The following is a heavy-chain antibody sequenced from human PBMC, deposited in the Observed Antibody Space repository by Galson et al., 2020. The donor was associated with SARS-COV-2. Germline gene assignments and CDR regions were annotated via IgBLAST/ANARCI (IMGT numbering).Heavy chain of an antibody. CDR2: ISSSGSTI. J-gene: IGHJ4*02. Sequence: PGGSLRLSCAASGFTFSDYYMSWIRQAPGKGLEWVSYISSSGSTIYYADSVKGRFTISRDNAKNSLYLQMNSLRAEDTAVYYCAQMDFWSGYYFDYWGQGTLVTVSS. CDR3: AQMDFWSGYYFDY. D-gene: IGHD3-3*01. CDR1: GFTFSDYY. V-gene: IGHV3-11*01.